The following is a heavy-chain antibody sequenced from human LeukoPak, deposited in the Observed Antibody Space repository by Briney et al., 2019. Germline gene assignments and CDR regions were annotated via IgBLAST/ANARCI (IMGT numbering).Heavy chain of an antibody. CDR1: GFTFSGSA. CDR3: TYAFWSGYYTRNFDY. Sequence: GGSLRLSCAASGFTFSGSAMHWVRQASGKGLEWVGRIRSKANSYATAYAASVKGGFTISRDDSKNTAYLQMNSLKTEDTAVYYCTYAFWSGYYTRNFDYWGQGTLVTVSS. D-gene: IGHD3-3*01. J-gene: IGHJ4*02. V-gene: IGHV3-73*01. CDR2: IRSKANSYAT.